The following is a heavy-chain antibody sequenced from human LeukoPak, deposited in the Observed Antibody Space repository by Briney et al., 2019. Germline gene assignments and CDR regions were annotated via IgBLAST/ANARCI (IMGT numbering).Heavy chain of an antibody. CDR3: AKVVVSGNGDYFDF. V-gene: IGHV3-23*01. CDR1: GFTFTSSA. D-gene: IGHD2-8*01. Sequence: VQPGGSLRLSCEASGFTFTSSAMAWVRLSPGKGLEWVSSISGSGETIHSADSVEGRFSISRDNSKKTLSLHMSSLRAEDTAIYYCAKVVVSGNGDYFDFWGQGTLVTVAS. CDR2: ISGSGETI. J-gene: IGHJ4*02.